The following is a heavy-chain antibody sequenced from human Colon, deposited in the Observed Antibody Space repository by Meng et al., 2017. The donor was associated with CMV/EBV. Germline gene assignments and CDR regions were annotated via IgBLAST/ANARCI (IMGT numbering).Heavy chain of an antibody. Sequence: SCKSSGYTLTTYYMHWVRQAPGQGLEWMGMIDPSGSSTTYAQKFQGRVTMTKDMSASTVYLEVGSLTSDDTAVYYCARDPGLGWSDYWGQGTQVTVSS. J-gene: IGHJ4*02. D-gene: IGHD2-15*01. V-gene: IGHV1-46*01. CDR2: IDPSGSST. CDR3: ARDPGLGWSDY. CDR1: GYTLTTYY.